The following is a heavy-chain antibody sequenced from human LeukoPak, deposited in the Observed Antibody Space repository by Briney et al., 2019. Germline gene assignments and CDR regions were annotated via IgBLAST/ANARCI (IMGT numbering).Heavy chain of an antibody. J-gene: IGHJ4*02. D-gene: IGHD1-7*01. CDR2: FNADESTT. CDR3: ARGMGVPLSGTSYYLDY. CDR1: GLTFSTYW. V-gene: IGHV3-74*01. Sequence: GGSLRLSCAASGLTFSTYWMHWVRQAPGKGLVWISRFNADESTTNYADSVKGRFTFSGDNAKNTLYLQMDNLRAEDTAVYYCARGMGVPLSGTSYYLDYWGQGTLVTVSS.